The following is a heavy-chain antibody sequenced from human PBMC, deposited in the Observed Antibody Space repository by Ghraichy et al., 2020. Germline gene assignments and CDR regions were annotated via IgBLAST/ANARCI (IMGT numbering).Heavy chain of an antibody. CDR1: GGSISSYY. V-gene: IGHV4-59*01. Sequence: SETLSLTCTVSGGSISSYYWNWIRQPPGRGLEWIGYIYYNGNTNYNPSLKSRVTISKDTSNNQFSLRLSSVTAADTAVYYCARGLNSGHYYYYYDMDVWGKGTTVTGSS. CDR3: ARGLNSGHYYYYYDMDV. D-gene: IGHD1-26*01. J-gene: IGHJ6*03. CDR2: IYYNGNT.